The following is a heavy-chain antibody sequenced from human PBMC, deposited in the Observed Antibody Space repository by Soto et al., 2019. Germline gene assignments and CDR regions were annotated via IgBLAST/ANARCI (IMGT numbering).Heavy chain of an antibody. D-gene: IGHD3-22*01. J-gene: IGHJ6*02. CDR1: GFTFSSYA. V-gene: IGHV3-30-3*01. Sequence: GGSLRLSCAASGFTFSSYAMHWVRQAPGKGLEWVAVISYDGSNKYYADSVKGRFTISRDNSKNTLYLQMNSLRAEDTAVYYCAREEETYYYDSSGYPRSSYGMDVWGQGTTVTVYS. CDR3: AREEETYYYDSSGYPRSSYGMDV. CDR2: ISYDGSNK.